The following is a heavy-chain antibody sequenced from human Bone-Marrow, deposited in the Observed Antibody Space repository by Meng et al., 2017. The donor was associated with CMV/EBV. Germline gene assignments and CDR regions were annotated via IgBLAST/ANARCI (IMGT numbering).Heavy chain of an antibody. CDR1: GFTFSSYA. Sequence: QVQRVESGGGGVQPGGSLRLSCAASGFTFSSYAMYWVRQAPGKGLQWVSFIHYDGTTKHCVDSVKGRFTISRDNSKNTLYLQMNSLRTEDTAVYYCVKDGGYYSGDYWGQGTLVTVSS. J-gene: IGHJ4*02. V-gene: IGHV3-30*02. CDR2: IHYDGTTK. D-gene: IGHD4-11*01. CDR3: VKDGGYYSGDY.